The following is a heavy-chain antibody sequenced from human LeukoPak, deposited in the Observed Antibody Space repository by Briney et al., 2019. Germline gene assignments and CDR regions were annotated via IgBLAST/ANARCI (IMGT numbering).Heavy chain of an antibody. V-gene: IGHV2-70*11. J-gene: IGHJ4*02. Sequence: SGPALVKPTQTLTLTCTFSGFSLSTSGMCVSWIRQPPGKALEWLARIDWDDDKYYSTSLKTRLTISKDTSKNQVVLTMTNMDPVDTATYYCARITLGGSYYVVDYWGQGTLVTVSS. CDR1: GFSLSTSGMC. D-gene: IGHD1-26*01. CDR2: IDWDDDK. CDR3: ARITLGGSYYVVDY.